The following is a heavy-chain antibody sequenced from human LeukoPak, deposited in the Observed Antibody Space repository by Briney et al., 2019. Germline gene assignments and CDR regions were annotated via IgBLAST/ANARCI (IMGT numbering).Heavy chain of an antibody. CDR1: GFTFSSYS. CDR2: ISSSSSTI. D-gene: IGHD3-10*01. Sequence: PGGSLRLSCAASGFTFSSYSMNWVRQAPGKGLEWVSYISSSSSTIYYADSVKGRFTISRDNAKNSLYLQMNSLRAEDTAVYYCARDRDRGWFDPWGQGTLVTVSS. J-gene: IGHJ5*02. V-gene: IGHV3-48*01. CDR3: ARDRDRGWFDP.